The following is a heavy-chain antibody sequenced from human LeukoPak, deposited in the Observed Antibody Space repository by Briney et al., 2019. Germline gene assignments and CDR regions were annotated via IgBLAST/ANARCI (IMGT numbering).Heavy chain of an antibody. CDR1: GGSFSGYY. Sequence: SETLSLTCAVYGGSFSGYYWSWIRQPPGKGLEWIGEINHSGSTNYNPSLKSRVTISGDTSKNQFSLKLSSVTAADTAVYYCARVQYDFWSGYFLDFDYWGQGTLVTVSS. CDR2: INHSGST. CDR3: ARVQYDFWSGYFLDFDY. V-gene: IGHV4-34*01. D-gene: IGHD3-3*01. J-gene: IGHJ4*02.